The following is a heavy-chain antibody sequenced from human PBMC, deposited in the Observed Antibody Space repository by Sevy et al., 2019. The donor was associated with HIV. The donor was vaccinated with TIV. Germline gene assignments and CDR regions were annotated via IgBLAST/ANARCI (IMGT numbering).Heavy chain of an antibody. CDR2: MNSITSTI. D-gene: IGHD2-2*01. V-gene: IGHV3-48*01. Sequence: GGSLRLSCVGSGFTFSSYSMNWVRRAPGKGLEWLSYMNSITSTIDYADSEKGRFTISRDNAKNSVSLQMHSLRAEDTAVYYSARNGGYADYGMDVWGQGTTVTVSS. CDR3: ARNGGYADYGMDV. CDR1: GFTFSSYS. J-gene: IGHJ6*02.